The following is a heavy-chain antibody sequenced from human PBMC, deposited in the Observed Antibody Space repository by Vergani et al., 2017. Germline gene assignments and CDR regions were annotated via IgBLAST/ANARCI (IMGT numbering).Heavy chain of an antibody. CDR3: ATSYCSSKSCYYSLFDY. CDR2: IVVGSGNT. D-gene: IGHD2-2*01. Sequence: QMQLVQSGPEVKKPGTSVTVSCKASGFTFTSSAVQWVRQARGQRLEWIGWIVVGSGNTNYAQKFQERVTITRDMSTSTAYMELSSLRSEDTAVYYCATSYCSSKSCYYSLFDYWGQGTLVTVSS. V-gene: IGHV1-58*01. J-gene: IGHJ4*02. CDR1: GFTFTSSA.